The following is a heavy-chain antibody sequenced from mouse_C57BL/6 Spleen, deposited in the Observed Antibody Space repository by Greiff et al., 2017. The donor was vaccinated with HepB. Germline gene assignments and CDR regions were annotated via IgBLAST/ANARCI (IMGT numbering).Heavy chain of an antibody. CDR2: ISNGGGST. J-gene: IGHJ2*01. V-gene: IGHV5-12*01. CDR1: GFTFSDYY. Sequence: EVQLMESGGGLVQPGGSLKLSCAASGFTFSDYYMYWVRQTPEKRLEWVAYISNGGGSTYYPDTVKGRFTISRDNAKNTLYLQMSRLKSEDTAMYYCARQGDYFDYWGQGTTLTVSS. CDR3: ARQGDYFDY.